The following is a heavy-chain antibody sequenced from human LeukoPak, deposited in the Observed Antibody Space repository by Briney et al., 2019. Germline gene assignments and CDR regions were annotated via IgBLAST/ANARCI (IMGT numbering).Heavy chain of an antibody. CDR3: ARGTGYYYGSGSYNGGEFWFDP. V-gene: IGHV1-69*13. CDR1: GGTFSSYA. Sequence: SVKASCKASGGTFSSYAISWVRQAPGQGLEWMGGIIPIFGTANYAQKFQGRVTITADESTSTAYMELSSLRSEDTAVYYCARGTGYYYGSGSYNGGEFWFDPWGQGTLVTVSS. J-gene: IGHJ5*02. D-gene: IGHD3-10*01. CDR2: IIPIFGTA.